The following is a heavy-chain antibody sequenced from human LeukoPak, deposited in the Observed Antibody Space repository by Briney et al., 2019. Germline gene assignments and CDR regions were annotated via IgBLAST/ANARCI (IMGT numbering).Heavy chain of an antibody. V-gene: IGHV4-34*01. CDR1: GGSFSGYY. J-gene: IGHJ4*02. CDR3: ASGILTGGDY. Sequence: SETLSLTCAVYGGSFSGYYWSWIRQPPGKGLEWIGEINHSGSTNYNRSLKSRVTISVHTSKNQFCLKLSSVTAADTAVYYCASGILTGGDYWGQGTLVTVSS. CDR2: INHSGST. D-gene: IGHD3-9*01.